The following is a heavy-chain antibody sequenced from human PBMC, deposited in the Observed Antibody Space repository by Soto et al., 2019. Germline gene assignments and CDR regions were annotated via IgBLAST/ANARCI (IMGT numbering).Heavy chain of an antibody. Sequence: TSETLSLTCTVPGGSISSYYWSWIRQPPGKGLEWIGYIYYSGSTNYNPSLKSRVTISVDTSKNQFSLKLSSVTAADTAVYYCASIAVAGPSMDVWGQGTTVTVSS. V-gene: IGHV4-59*01. CDR1: GGSISSYY. D-gene: IGHD6-19*01. CDR3: ASIAVAGPSMDV. CDR2: IYYSGST. J-gene: IGHJ6*02.